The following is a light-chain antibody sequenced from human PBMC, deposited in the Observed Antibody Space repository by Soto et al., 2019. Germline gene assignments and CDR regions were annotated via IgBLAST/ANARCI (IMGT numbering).Light chain of an antibody. CDR3: QQYGNSPRYS. V-gene: IGKV3-20*01. CDR1: QSVDSRY. J-gene: IGKJ2*03. Sequence: EIVLTQSQGTLSLSPGERATRTCRASQSVDSRYLAWYQQNPGLAPRLLIYAVSSRATGIPDRFSGSGSGTDFTLTISRLEPEDFAEYYCQQYGNSPRYSFGQGTKLEIK. CDR2: AVS.